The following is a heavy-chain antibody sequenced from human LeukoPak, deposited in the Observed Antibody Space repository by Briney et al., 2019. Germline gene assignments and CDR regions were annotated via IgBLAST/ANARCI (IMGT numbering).Heavy chain of an antibody. Sequence: SETLSLTCTVSGGSMSTFYWSWIRQPAGKGLEWIGRIYGSGTTNYNPALKSRVTMSVDTSKKQFSLKLTSVTAADTAVYYCARDSSSWPFFESWGQGTLVTVSS. CDR3: ARDSSSWPFFES. CDR2: IYGSGTT. V-gene: IGHV4-4*07. CDR1: GGSMSTFY. D-gene: IGHD6-13*01. J-gene: IGHJ4*02.